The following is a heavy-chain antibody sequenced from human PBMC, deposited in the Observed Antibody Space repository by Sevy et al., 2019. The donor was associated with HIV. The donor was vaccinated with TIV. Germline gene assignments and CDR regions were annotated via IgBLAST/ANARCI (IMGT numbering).Heavy chain of an antibody. V-gene: IGHV3-30*09. CDR1: GFTFSSYA. Sequence: GGFLRLSYAASGFTFSSYALLCVRQAPGKGLEWVSLISYDGSKKYYSDSVKGRFAISRDESKTTLFLQMNSLRSEDTAIHYCARVGVSYSPDDCYHRFDYWGRGTLVTVSS. CDR3: ARVGVSYSPDDCYHRFDY. D-gene: IGHD2-21*02. J-gene: IGHJ4*02. CDR2: ISYDGSKK.